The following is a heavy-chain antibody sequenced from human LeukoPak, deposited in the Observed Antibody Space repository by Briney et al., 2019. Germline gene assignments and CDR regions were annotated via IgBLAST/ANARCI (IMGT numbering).Heavy chain of an antibody. CDR2: ISGYNGST. D-gene: IGHD3-22*01. CDR3: ARDGRHRYYYDSSGFYGSWFDP. Sequence: ASVKVSCKASGYTFTTYNINWVRQAPGQGLEWMGWISGYNGSTNYAQKLQGRVTMTTDTSTTTAYMELRSLRSDDTAVYYCARDGRHRYYYDSSGFYGSWFDPWGQGTLVTVSS. J-gene: IGHJ5*02. V-gene: IGHV1-18*01. CDR1: GYTFTTYN.